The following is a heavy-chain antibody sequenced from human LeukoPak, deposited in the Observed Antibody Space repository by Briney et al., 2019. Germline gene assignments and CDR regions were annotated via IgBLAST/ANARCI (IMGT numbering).Heavy chain of an antibody. CDR2: INPNSGGT. Sequence: ASVTVSCTASGYAFTGYNMHWVRQAPGQGLEWMGWINPNSGGTKYAQKFQGRVTMTRDMSISTAYMELSRLTSDDTAVYYCARWFTITSGDYDILTSSYHRGMDVWGQGTTVTVS. J-gene: IGHJ6*02. CDR1: GYAFTGYN. CDR3: ARWFTITSGDYDILTSSYHRGMDV. V-gene: IGHV1-2*02. D-gene: IGHD3-9*01.